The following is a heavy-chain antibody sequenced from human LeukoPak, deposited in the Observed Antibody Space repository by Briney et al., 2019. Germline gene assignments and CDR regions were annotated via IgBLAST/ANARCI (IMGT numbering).Heavy chain of an antibody. Sequence: GGSLRLSCAASGLTVSSNYMSWVRQAPGKGLEWVSAISADGGRTYYADSVKGRFTISRDKSKNTLHLQMNSLRAEDTAVYFCAKGSYFEYWGQGTLVTVSS. CDR2: ISADGGRT. J-gene: IGHJ4*02. CDR1: GLTVSSNY. CDR3: AKGSYFEY. V-gene: IGHV3-23*01. D-gene: IGHD3-10*01.